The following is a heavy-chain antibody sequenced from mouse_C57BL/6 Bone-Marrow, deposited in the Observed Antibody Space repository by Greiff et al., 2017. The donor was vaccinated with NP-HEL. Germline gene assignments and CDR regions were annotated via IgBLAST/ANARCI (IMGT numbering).Heavy chain of an antibody. CDR3: ARFNYGSRSWYFDV. J-gene: IGHJ1*03. D-gene: IGHD1-1*01. CDR1: GYTFTSYW. Sequence: VQLQQPGAELVKPGASVKLSCKASGYTFTSYWMHWVKQRPGQGLEWIGMIHPNSGSTNYNEKFKSKATLTVDKSSSTAYMQLSSLTSEDSAVYYCARFNYGSRSWYFDVWGTGTTVTVSS. V-gene: IGHV1-64*01. CDR2: IHPNSGST.